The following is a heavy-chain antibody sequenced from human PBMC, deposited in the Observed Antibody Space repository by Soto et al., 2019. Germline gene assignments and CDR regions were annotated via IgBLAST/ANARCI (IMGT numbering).Heavy chain of an antibody. Sequence: GGSLRLSCAASGFTFSSYSMNWVRQAPGKGLEWVSSISSSSSYIYYADSVKGRFTISRDNAKNSLYLQMNSLRAEDTAVYYCARGPSIAAAAEYFQHWGQGTLVTVSS. V-gene: IGHV3-21*01. CDR1: GFTFSSYS. CDR3: ARGPSIAAAAEYFQH. D-gene: IGHD6-13*01. CDR2: ISSSSSYI. J-gene: IGHJ1*01.